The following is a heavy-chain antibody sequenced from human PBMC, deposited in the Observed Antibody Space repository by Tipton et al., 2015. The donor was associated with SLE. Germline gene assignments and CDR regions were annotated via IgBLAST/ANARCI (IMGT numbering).Heavy chain of an antibody. D-gene: IGHD3-22*01. J-gene: IGHJ6*02. Sequence: TLSLTCSVSGGSIRSTDNYWGWIRQSPGKGLGWIVSIYYSGTTFYKPSLKSRVPIPVDTSNNQFSLKLTTVTAADPAVYYCARHDNYYDTTGYPAGGMDVWGQGTTVTVSS. CDR3: ARHDNYYDTTGYPAGGMDV. CDR1: GGSIRSTDNY. V-gene: IGHV4-39*07. CDR2: IYYSGTT.